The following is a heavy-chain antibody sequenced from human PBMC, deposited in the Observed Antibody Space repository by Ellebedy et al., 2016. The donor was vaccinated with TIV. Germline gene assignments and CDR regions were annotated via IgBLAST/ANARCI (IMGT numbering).Heavy chain of an antibody. CDR1: GFSFRSYW. Sequence: GGSLRLSCAASGFSFRSYWMSWVRQPPGKGLEWVANINQDGSDKYYVDSVKGRFTISRDNAKNSLYLQMNSLRAEDTSVYYCATDGSYGDYRSPAHAFVMWGQGTVVTVSS. J-gene: IGHJ3*02. V-gene: IGHV3-7*01. CDR3: ATDGSYGDYRSPAHAFVM. D-gene: IGHD4-17*01. CDR2: INQDGSDK.